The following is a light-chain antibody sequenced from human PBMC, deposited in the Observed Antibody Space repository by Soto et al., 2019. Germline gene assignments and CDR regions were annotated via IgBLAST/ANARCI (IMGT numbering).Light chain of an antibody. CDR2: DAS. Sequence: EIVLTQSPGTLSLSPGERATLSCRASQSVSSSYLAWYQPKPGQAPRLLMYDASSRATGIPDRFSGSGSGTDFPLTISRLEPEDFAVYFCQQYGSSPRTFGQGTKVEIK. V-gene: IGKV3-20*01. CDR1: QSVSSSY. J-gene: IGKJ1*01. CDR3: QQYGSSPRT.